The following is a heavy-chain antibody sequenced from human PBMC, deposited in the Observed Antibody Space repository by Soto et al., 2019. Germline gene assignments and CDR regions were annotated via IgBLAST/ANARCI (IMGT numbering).Heavy chain of an antibody. J-gene: IGHJ4*02. CDR1: GGSIRRSDYC. Sequence: QLQLQESGPGLVKPSQTLSLTCTVSGGSIRRSDYCWSWVRQLPGRGLEWIAYIYYSGSTFYNPSLMSRLAISVDTSRNQFSLSLTSVTAADTAVYYCARLESVTRSLGYFDYWGQGIRVTVTS. D-gene: IGHD7-27*01. CDR2: IYYSGST. CDR3: ARLESVTRSLGYFDY. V-gene: IGHV4-31*03.